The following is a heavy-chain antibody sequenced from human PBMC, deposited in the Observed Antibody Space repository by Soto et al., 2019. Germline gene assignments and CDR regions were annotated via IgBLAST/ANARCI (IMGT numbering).Heavy chain of an antibody. D-gene: IGHD6-13*01. J-gene: IGHJ4*02. CDR2: ISAYNGNT. Sequence: QVQLVQSGAEVKKPGASVKVSCKASGYTFTSYGISWVRQAPGQGLEWMGWISAYNGNTNYAQKLKGRVTITTDTSTSTAYLELRSLRSDDTAVYYCASERFLPGIAAAIPDYWGQGTLVTVSS. V-gene: IGHV1-18*01. CDR3: ASERFLPGIAAAIPDY. CDR1: GYTFTSYG.